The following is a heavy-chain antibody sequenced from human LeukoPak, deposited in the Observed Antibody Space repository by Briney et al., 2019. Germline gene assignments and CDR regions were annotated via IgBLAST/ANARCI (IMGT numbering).Heavy chain of an antibody. CDR3: ARDRVIWFGDFPYH. CDR1: GYTFTSYG. D-gene: IGHD3-10*01. J-gene: IGHJ5*02. CDR2: ISAYNGNA. V-gene: IGHV1-18*01. Sequence: GASVKVSCKASGYTFTSYGISWVRQAPGQGPEWMGWISAYNGNANYAQKFQGRVTMTTDKSTSTAYMEPRSLRSDDTAVYYCARDRVIWFGDFPYHWGQGTLVTVSS.